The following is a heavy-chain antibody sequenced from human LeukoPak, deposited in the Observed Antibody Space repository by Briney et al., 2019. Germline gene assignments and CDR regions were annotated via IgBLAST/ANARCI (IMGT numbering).Heavy chain of an antibody. Sequence: GGSLRLSCAGSGFTFRSYAMNWVRQAPGKGLEWVSIISGSGTSTDYADSVKGRFTISRDNAKNSLYLQMNSLRAEDTAVYYCARRLVNYYYMDVWGKGTTVTISS. CDR1: GFTFRSYA. V-gene: IGHV3-23*01. D-gene: IGHD3-9*01. CDR3: ARRLVNYYYMDV. CDR2: ISGSGTST. J-gene: IGHJ6*03.